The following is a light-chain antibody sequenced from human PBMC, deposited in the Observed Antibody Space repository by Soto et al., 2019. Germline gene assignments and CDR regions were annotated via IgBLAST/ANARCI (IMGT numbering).Light chain of an antibody. CDR2: GAS. J-gene: IGKJ1*01. CDR1: QSVGSDH. Sequence: EIGFTQSPGTLALSRVQVATLWFMASQSVGSDHLAWYQQKPGQAPRLLIFGASGRATGIPDRFSGSGSGTDFTLTISSLEPEDFAVYYCQQYDSSPWTCGQGNKGDIK. V-gene: IGKV3-20*01. CDR3: QQYDSSPWT.